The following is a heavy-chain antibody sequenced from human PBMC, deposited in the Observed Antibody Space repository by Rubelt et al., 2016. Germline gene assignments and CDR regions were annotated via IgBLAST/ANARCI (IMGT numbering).Heavy chain of an antibody. CDR3: ARETPMYYDSSGRDAFDI. CDR1: GFTFRNYA. Sequence: EVQLLESGGGLVQPGGSLRLSCAASGFTFRNYAMTWVRQASGKGLEWVSSIGSNSYTYYADSVRGRFTIYRDNSENTLYLQMNRLRAEDTAVYYCARETPMYYDSSGRDAFDIWGQGAMVIVSS. CDR2: IGSNSYT. D-gene: IGHD3-22*01. J-gene: IGHJ3*02. V-gene: IGHV3-23*01.